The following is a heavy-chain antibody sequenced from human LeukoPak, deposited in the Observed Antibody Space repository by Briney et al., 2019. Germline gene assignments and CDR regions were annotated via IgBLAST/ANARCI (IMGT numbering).Heavy chain of an antibody. D-gene: IGHD6-6*01. CDR3: ARGFYSSSSWYYYYYMDV. Sequence: KPSQTLSLTCTVSGGSISSGDYYWSWIRQPPGKGLEWIGYIYYSGSTYYNPSLKSRVTISVDTSKNQFSLKLSSVTAADTAVYYCARGFYSSSSWYYYYYMDVWGKGTTVTVS. CDR2: IYYSGST. CDR1: GGSISSGDYY. V-gene: IGHV4-30-4*08. J-gene: IGHJ6*03.